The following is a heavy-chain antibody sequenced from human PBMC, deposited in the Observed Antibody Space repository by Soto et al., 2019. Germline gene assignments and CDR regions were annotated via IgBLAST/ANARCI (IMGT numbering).Heavy chain of an antibody. CDR2: ISYSGST. V-gene: IGHV4-59*12. Sequence: PSETLSLTCTVSGGSISSYYWSWIRQPPGKGLEWIGYISYSGSTNYNPSLKSRVTISVDTSKNQFSLKLSSVTAEDTAVYYCARDLYPTPTVVTQGFDYWGQGTLVTVSS. CDR3: ARDLYPTPTVVTQGFDY. J-gene: IGHJ4*02. CDR1: GGSISSYY. D-gene: IGHD4-17*01.